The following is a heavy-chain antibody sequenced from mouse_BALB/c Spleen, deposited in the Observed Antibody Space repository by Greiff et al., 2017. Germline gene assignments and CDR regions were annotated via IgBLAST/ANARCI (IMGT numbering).Heavy chain of an antibody. D-gene: IGHD1-1*01. CDR3: ARDGYYGSSFDY. CDR2: ISYDGSN. Sequence: EVKLMESGPGLVKPSQSLSLTCSVTGYSITSGYYWNWIRQFPGNKLEWMGYISYDGSNNYNPSLKNRISITRDTSKNQFFLKLNSVTTEDTATYYCARDGYYGSSFDYWGQGTTLTVSS. V-gene: IGHV3-6*02. J-gene: IGHJ2*01. CDR1: GYSITSGYY.